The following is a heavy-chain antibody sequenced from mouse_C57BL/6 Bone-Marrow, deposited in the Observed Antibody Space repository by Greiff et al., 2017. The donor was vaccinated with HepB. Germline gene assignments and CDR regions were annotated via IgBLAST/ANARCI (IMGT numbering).Heavy chain of an antibody. J-gene: IGHJ3*01. V-gene: IGHV1-50*01. CDR2: IDPSDSYT. Sequence: QVQLQQPGAELVKPGASVKLSCKASGYTFTSYWMQWVKQRPGQGLEWIGEIDPSDSYTNYNEKFKGKATLTVDTSSSTAYMQLSSLTSEDSAVYYCARYDDDEAGFGCWGQGTLVTVAA. D-gene: IGHD2-4*01. CDR1: GYTFTSYW. CDR3: ARYDDDEAGFGC.